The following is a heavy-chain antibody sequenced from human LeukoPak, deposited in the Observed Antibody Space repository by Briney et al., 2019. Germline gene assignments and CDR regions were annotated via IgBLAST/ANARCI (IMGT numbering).Heavy chain of an antibody. D-gene: IGHD5-18*01. CDR1: GFTFSSYS. V-gene: IGHV3-48*04. Sequence: PGGSLRLSCAASGFTFSSYSMNWVRQAPGKGLEWVSYISSSSSTIYYADSVKGRFTISRDNAKNSLYLQMNSLRAEDTAVYYCARILGTAMVPRPDYWGQGTLVTVSS. J-gene: IGHJ4*02. CDR3: ARILGTAMVPRPDY. CDR2: ISSSSSTI.